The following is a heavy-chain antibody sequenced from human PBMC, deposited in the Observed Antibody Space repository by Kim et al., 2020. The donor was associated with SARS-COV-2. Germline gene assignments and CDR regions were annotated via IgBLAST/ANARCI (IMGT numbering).Heavy chain of an antibody. CDR1: GFTFSNAW. D-gene: IGHD3-3*01. Sequence: GGSLRLSCAASGFTFSNAWMSWVRQAPGKGLEWVGRIKSKTDGGTTDYAAPVKGRFTISRDDSKNTLYLQMNSLKTEDTAVYYCTTVYDFWSGYYTGIPWGQGTLVTVSS. CDR3: TTVYDFWSGYYTGIP. J-gene: IGHJ4*02. CDR2: IKSKTDGGTT. V-gene: IGHV3-15*01.